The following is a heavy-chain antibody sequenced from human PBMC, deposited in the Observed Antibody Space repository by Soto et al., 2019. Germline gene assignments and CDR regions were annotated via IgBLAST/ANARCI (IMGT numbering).Heavy chain of an antibody. J-gene: IGHJ4*02. CDR2: TYYRSKWYS. CDR3: ARLHHPAYFGY. CDR1: ADSVSSKLAS. Sequence: QSLSLTCVISADSVSSKLASWSWIRQSPSRGLEWLGRTYYRSKWYSYYAQSVKSRITINPATSTNQFSLHLSTATPDGTADNDCARLHHPAYFGYWGQGTSVTVSS. V-gene: IGHV6-1*01.